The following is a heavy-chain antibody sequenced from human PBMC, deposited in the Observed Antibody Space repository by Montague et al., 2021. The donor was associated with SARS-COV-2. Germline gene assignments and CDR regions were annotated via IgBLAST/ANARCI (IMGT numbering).Heavy chain of an antibody. CDR2: IYYSGST. D-gene: IGHD2-15*01. CDR3: ARHPIGSFPRYGTDV. V-gene: IGHV4-59*08. Sequence: SETLSLTCTVSGGSISSYYWSWIRQPPGKGLEWIGYIYYSGSTNXNPSLKSRVTISVDTSKNQFSLKLSSVTAADTAVYYCARHPIGSFPRYGTDVWGQGTRSPSP. CDR1: GGSISSYY. J-gene: IGHJ6*02.